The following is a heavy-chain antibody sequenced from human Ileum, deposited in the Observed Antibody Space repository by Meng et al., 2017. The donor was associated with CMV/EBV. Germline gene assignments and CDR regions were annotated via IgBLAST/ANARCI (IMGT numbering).Heavy chain of an antibody. D-gene: IGHD2-15*01. CDR3: ARSPGWYSLDY. J-gene: IGHJ4*02. V-gene: IGHV4-4*01. CDR2: ISHSGDT. CDR1: GASIGRRLW. Sequence: LTCAVSGASIGRRLWWSWVRQPPGKGLEWLGEISHSGDTKYKSSLQSRVTISADMTKNHFSLKLTSVTAADTGVYFCARSPGWYSLDYWGQGILVTVSS.